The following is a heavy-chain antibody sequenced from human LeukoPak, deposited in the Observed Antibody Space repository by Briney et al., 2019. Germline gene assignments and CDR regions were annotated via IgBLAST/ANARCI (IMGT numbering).Heavy chain of an antibody. Sequence: VASVKVSCKASGGTFSSNTISWVRQAPGQGLEWMGRIIPIYDLSNYAQKFQGRVTITADKSTTTAYMEVSSLRSEDTAVYYCARDRIVGPMESAFDIWGQGTMVTVSS. CDR3: ARDRIVGPMESAFDI. D-gene: IGHD1-26*01. CDR2: IIPIYDLS. J-gene: IGHJ3*02. V-gene: IGHV1-69*04. CDR1: GGTFSSNT.